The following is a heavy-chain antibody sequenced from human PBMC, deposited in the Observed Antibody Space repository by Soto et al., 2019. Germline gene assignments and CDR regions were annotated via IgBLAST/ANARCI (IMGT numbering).Heavy chain of an antibody. V-gene: IGHV1-69*04. CDR1: GATFSTYG. CDR2: IIPILDIA. Sequence: ASVKVSCKVSGATFSTYGITWVRQAPGQGLEWMGRIIPILDIADYAQNFQGRVTITADRSTSIAYMELSSLRSEDTAVYYCARGGDGRGSESVFEIWSQGTMVTVSS. D-gene: IGHD3-10*01. CDR3: ARGGDGRGSESVFEI. J-gene: IGHJ3*02.